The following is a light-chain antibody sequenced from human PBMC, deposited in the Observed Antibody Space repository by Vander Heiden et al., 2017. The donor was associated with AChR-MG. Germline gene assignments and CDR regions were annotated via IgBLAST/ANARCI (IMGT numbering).Light chain of an antibody. V-gene: IGKV3D-20*01. Sequence: VLPHYPATLSLSPGARATLFSRPNRAVLNAYVAWYQQKPGQPPRLLIYDAATRAAGVPERFSGSGSGTDYTLTISSLEAEDVGVYFCHQYGNTRQTFGQGTTVEIK. J-gene: IGKJ1*01. CDR2: DAA. CDR3: HQYGNTRQT. CDR1: RAVLNAY.